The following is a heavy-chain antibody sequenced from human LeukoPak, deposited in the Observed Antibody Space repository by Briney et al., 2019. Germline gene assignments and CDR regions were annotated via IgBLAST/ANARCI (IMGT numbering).Heavy chain of an antibody. J-gene: IGHJ6*02. D-gene: IGHD2-2*01. CDR1: GFTFSSYG. V-gene: IGHV3-30*18. Sequence: GSLRLSCAASGFTFSSYGMHWVRQAPGKGLEWVAVISYDGSNKYYADSVKGRFTISRDNSKNTLYLQMNSLRAEDTAVYYCAKRMGPTSTGVPYYYSMDVWGQGTTVTVSS. CDR2: ISYDGSNK. CDR3: AKRMGPTSTGVPYYYSMDV.